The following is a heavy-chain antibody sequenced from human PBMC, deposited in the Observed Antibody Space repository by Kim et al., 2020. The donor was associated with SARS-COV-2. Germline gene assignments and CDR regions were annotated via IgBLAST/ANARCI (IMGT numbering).Heavy chain of an antibody. Sequence: KSRVTISGDTSKKQFSLKRSSVTAADTAVYYCARLFPRGVVVVPAARFDPWGQGTLVTVSS. CDR3: ARLFPRGVVVVPAARFDP. V-gene: IGHV4-39*01. D-gene: IGHD2-2*01. J-gene: IGHJ5*02.